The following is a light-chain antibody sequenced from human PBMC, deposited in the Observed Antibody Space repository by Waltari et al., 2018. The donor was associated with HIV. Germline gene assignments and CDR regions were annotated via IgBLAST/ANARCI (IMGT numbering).Light chain of an antibody. CDR3: CSYSDSGTIL. Sequence: SALTQPASVSGSPGQSITISCLGASSAIGSFDYVSWYQQPPDKAPKLILYDVTYRPSGVSGRFSGSRSGSMASLTISGLQPEDEADYFCCSYSDSGTILFGGGTRVTVL. CDR2: DVT. V-gene: IGLV2-14*03. CDR1: SSAIGSFDY. J-gene: IGLJ2*01.